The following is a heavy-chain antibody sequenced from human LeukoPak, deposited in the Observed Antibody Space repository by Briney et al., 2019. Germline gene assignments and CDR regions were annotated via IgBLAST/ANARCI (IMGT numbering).Heavy chain of an antibody. CDR1: GFTFSSQN. CDR2: ISSSSGTI. V-gene: IGHV3-48*04. Sequence: GGSLRLSCAASGFTFSSQNMNWVRQAPGKGLEWLAYISSSSGTIYYADSVKGRFTISRDNAKNSLYLQMNSLRAEDTAVYYCARGAGSSWFAYWGQGTLSPSPQ. J-gene: IGHJ5*01. CDR3: ARGAGSSWFAY. D-gene: IGHD6-13*01.